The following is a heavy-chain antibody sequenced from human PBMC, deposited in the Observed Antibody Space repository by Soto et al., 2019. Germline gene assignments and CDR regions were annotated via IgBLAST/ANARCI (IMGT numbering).Heavy chain of an antibody. D-gene: IGHD2-15*01. V-gene: IGHV1-24*01. J-gene: IGHJ6*02. CDR1: GYTLTELS. Sequence: ASVKVSCKVSGYTLTELSMHWVRQAPGKGLEWMGGFDSEDGETIYAQKFQGRVTMTEDTSTDTAYLELSSLRSEDTAVYYCATAPTPYCSGGRCSPDVWGQGTTGTVSS. CDR3: ATAPTPYCSGGRCSPDV. CDR2: FDSEDGET.